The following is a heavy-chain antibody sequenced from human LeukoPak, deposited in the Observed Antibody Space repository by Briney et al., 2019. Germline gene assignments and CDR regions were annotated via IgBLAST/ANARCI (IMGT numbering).Heavy chain of an antibody. CDR3: ARSLIDFWSGYYYYYYYMDV. V-gene: IGHV1-69*04. CDR2: IIPILGIA. D-gene: IGHD3-3*01. Sequence: GASVKVSCKASGGTFSSYAISWVRQAPGQGLEWMGRIIPILGIANYAQKFQGRVTITADKSTSTAYMELSSLRSDDTAVYYCARSLIDFWSGYYYYYYYMDVWGKGTTVTVSS. J-gene: IGHJ6*03. CDR1: GGTFSSYA.